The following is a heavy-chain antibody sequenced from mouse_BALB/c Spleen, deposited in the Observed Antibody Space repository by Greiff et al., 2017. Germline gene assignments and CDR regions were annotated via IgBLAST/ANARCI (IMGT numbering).Heavy chain of an antibody. CDR2: ITPSTGYT. Sequence: VQLQESGAELATPGASVKMSCKASGYTFTRYWMHWVQQRPGQGLDWIGYITPSTGYTEYNQKFNDKATLTADKSSSTAYMQLSSLTSEDSAVYYCARSHYGYDRAMYYWGEGTSVTVSS. CDR3: ARSHYGYDRAMYY. J-gene: IGHJ4*01. V-gene: IGHV1-4*01. D-gene: IGHD2-2*01. CDR1: GYTFTRYW.